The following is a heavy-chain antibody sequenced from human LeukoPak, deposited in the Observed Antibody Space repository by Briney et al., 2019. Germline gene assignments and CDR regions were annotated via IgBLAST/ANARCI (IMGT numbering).Heavy chain of an antibody. J-gene: IGHJ5*02. V-gene: IGHV1-2*02. Sequence: ASVKVSCKASGYTFTGYYMHWVRQAPGQGLEWMGWINPNSGGTNYAQKFQGRVTMTRDTSISTAYMELSRLRSDDAAVYYCARGSTRKNWFDPWGQGTLVTVSS. CDR3: ARGSTRKNWFDP. CDR1: GYTFTGYY. CDR2: INPNSGGT.